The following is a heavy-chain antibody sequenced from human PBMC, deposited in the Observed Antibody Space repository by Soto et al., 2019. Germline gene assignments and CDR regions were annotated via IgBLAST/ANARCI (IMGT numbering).Heavy chain of an antibody. CDR1: GYTFTSYG. CDR2: ISAYNGNT. Sequence: QVQLVQSGAEVKKPGASVKVSCKASGYTFTSYGISWVRQAPGQGLEWMGWISAYNGNTNYAQKLQGRVTMTTDTSTSTAYMELRSLRSDDTAVYYCARDSRITIFGVVIIELDYWGQGTLVTVS. J-gene: IGHJ4*02. CDR3: ARDSRITIFGVVIIELDY. V-gene: IGHV1-18*01. D-gene: IGHD3-3*01.